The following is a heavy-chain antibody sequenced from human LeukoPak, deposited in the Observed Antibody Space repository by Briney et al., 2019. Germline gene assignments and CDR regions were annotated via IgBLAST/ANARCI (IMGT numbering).Heavy chain of an antibody. D-gene: IGHD6-13*01. CDR1: GFRFSSNW. V-gene: IGHV3-7*01. CDR2: IKQDGSEK. Sequence: GGSLRLSCAASGFRFSSNWMTWVRQSPGKGLEWVATIKQDGSEKYYVDSVKGRFTISRDNAKNSLYLQMNSLRAEDTAVYYCARGGYATSWYWIYWGQGTLVTVSP. J-gene: IGHJ4*02. CDR3: ARGGYATSWYWIY.